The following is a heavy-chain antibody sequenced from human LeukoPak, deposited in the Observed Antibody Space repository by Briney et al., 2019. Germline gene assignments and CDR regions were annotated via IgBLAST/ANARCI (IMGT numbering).Heavy chain of an antibody. Sequence: PSETLSLTCTVSGGSISSGDYYWSWIRQPPGKGLEWIGYIYYSGSTNYNPSLKSRVTMSVDTSKNQFSLKLSSVTAADTAVYYCAREYCTNGVCFESFDYWGQGTLVTVSS. CDR3: AREYCTNGVCFESFDY. V-gene: IGHV4-61*08. CDR2: IYYSGST. CDR1: GGSISSGDYY. D-gene: IGHD2-8*01. J-gene: IGHJ4*02.